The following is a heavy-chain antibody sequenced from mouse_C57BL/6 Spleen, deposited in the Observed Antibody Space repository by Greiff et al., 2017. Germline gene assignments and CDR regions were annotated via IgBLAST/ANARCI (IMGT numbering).Heavy chain of an antibody. V-gene: IGHV5-9*01. D-gene: IGHD2-5*01. CDR2: ISGGGGNT. CDR3: ARLYYSNLYFDY. Sequence: EVMLVESGGGLVKPGGSLKLSCAASGFTFSSYTMSWVRQTPEKRLEWVATISGGGGNTYYPDSVKGRFTISRDNAKNTLYLQMSSLRSEDTALYYCARLYYSNLYFDYWGQGTTLTVSS. J-gene: IGHJ2*01. CDR1: GFTFSSYT.